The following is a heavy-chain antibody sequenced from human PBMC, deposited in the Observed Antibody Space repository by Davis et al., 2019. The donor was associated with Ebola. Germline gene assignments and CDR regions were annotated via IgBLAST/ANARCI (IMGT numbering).Heavy chain of an antibody. D-gene: IGHD1-26*01. J-gene: IGHJ4*02. CDR1: GFTFSNYR. CDR3: ARGDSGSYTMEY. CDR2: INNDGGST. V-gene: IGHV3-74*01. Sequence: GESLKISCAASGFTFSNYRMHWVRQVPGTGLVWVSRINNDGGSTNYADSVKGRFTISRDNAKNTLYMQMNSLRAEDTAVYYCARGDSGSYTMEYWGQGTLVIVSS.